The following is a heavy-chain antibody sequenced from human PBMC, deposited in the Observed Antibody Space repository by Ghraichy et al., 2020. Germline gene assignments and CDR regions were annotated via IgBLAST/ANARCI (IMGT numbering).Heavy chain of an antibody. CDR1: GYIFTNYH. Sequence: ASVKVSCKASGYIFTNYHMHWVRQAPGQGLEWVGILKSTGDITIYAQTFQGRVTMTRDTSSSTAYMELNSLRSEDTAVYFCVREIPNAYNFDFWGQGSLVSLSS. V-gene: IGHV1-46*01. D-gene: IGHD5-24*01. CDR2: LKSTGDIT. CDR3: VREIPNAYNFDF. J-gene: IGHJ4*02.